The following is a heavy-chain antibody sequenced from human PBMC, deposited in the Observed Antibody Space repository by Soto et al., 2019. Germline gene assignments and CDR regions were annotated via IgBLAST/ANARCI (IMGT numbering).Heavy chain of an antibody. CDR1: GFIFSSYG. V-gene: IGHV3-33*01. CDR3: ARDGGGDYYYYYYMDV. D-gene: IGHD3-16*01. CDR2: IWYDGSNK. J-gene: IGHJ6*03. Sequence: QVQLVESGGGVVQPGRSLRLSCAASGFIFSSYGMHWVRQAPGKGLEWVAVIWYDGSNKYYADSVKGRFTISRDNSKNTLYLQMNSLRAEDTAVYYCARDGGGDYYYYYYMDVRGKGTTVTVSS.